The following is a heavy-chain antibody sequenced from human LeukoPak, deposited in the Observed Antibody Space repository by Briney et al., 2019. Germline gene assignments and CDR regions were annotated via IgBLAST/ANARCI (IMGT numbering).Heavy chain of an antibody. D-gene: IGHD3-9*01. CDR2: INPNSGGT. Sequence: AASVKVSCKASGYTFTGYYMHWVRQAPGQGLEWMGWINPNSGGTNYAQKFQGRVTMTRDTSISTAYMELSRLRSDDTAVYYCARGHYDILTGYYLYNWFDPWGQGTLVTVSS. J-gene: IGHJ5*02. CDR1: GYTFTGYY. V-gene: IGHV1-2*02. CDR3: ARGHYDILTGYYLYNWFDP.